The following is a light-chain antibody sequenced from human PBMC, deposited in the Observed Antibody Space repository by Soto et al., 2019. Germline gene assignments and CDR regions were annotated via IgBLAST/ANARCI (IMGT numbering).Light chain of an antibody. CDR1: QGIRHD. CDR2: TVS. CDR3: LQNNSYPVT. J-gene: IGKJ1*01. Sequence: DIQMTQSPSSLSASVGDRVTITCRASQGIRHDLGWYQQKPGKAPKRLIYTVSSLQSGVPPRFSGSGSGTEFTLTISSLQPEDFATYYCLQNNSYPVTFGQGTKVEIK. V-gene: IGKV1-17*01.